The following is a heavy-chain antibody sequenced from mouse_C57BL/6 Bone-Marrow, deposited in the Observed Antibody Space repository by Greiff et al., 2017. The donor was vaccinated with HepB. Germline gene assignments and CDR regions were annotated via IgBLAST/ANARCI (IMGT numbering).Heavy chain of an antibody. Sequence: QVQLQQSGPELVKPGASVKISCKASGYAFSSSWMNWVKQRPGKGLEWIGRIYPGDGDTNYNGKLKGKATLTADKTSSTAYMQLSSLTSEDSAVYFCARSFYYYGSSFYYFDYWGQGTTLTVSS. V-gene: IGHV1-82*01. D-gene: IGHD1-1*01. CDR3: ARSFYYYGSSFYYFDY. J-gene: IGHJ2*01. CDR1: GYAFSSSW. CDR2: IYPGDGDT.